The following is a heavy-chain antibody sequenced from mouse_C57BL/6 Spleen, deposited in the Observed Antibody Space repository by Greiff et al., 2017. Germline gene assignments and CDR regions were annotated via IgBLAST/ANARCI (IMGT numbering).Heavy chain of an antibody. V-gene: IGHV1-4*01. CDR3: ARRITTGYCDV. Sequence: QVQLKQSGAELARPGASVKMSCKASGYTFTSYTMHWVKQRPGQGLEWIGYINPSSGYTKYNQKFKDKATLTADKSSSTAYMQLSSLTSEDSAVYYCARRITTGYCDVWGTGTTVTVSS. CDR2: INPSSGYT. CDR1: GYTFTSYT. D-gene: IGHD1-1*01. J-gene: IGHJ1*03.